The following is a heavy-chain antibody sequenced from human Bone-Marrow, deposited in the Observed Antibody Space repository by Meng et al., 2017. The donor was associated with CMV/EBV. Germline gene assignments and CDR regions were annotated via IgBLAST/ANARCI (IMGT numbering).Heavy chain of an antibody. D-gene: IGHD6-6*01. J-gene: IGHJ6*02. CDR1: GYTFTSYD. CDR2: MNPNSGNT. Sequence: ASVKVSCKASGYTFTSYDINWVRQATGQGLEWMGWMNPNSGNTGYAQKFQGRVTMTRNTSISTAYMELSSLRTEDTAVYYCARRSSSLERRPHYYYYYGMDVWGQGTTVTVSS. V-gene: IGHV1-8*01. CDR3: ARRSSSLERRPHYYYYYGMDV.